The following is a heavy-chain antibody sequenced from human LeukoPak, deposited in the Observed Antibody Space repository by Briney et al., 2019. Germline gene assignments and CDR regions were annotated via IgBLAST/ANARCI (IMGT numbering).Heavy chain of an antibody. CDR3: ARDQGGVLRFLEWPQYFDY. Sequence: GGSLRLSCAASGFTFSDYYMSWVRQAPGKGLEWVSYISSSGSTIYCADSVKGRFTISRDNAKNSLYLQMNSLRAEDTAVYYCARDQGGVLRFLEWPQYFDYWGQGTLVTVSS. D-gene: IGHD3-3*01. CDR1: GFTFSDYY. V-gene: IGHV3-11*01. J-gene: IGHJ4*02. CDR2: ISSSGSTI.